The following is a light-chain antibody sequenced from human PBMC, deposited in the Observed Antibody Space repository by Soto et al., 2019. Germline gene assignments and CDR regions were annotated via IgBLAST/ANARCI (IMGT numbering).Light chain of an antibody. CDR3: VLYMRSGISV. CDR2: STS. V-gene: IGLV8-61*01. Sequence: QAVVTQEPSFSVSPGGTVTLTCGLSSGSVSTIYYTSWYQQTPGQAPRTLIYSTSTRSSGVPDRFSGSILGNKAALTITGAQADDESDYYCVLYMRSGISVFGTGTKRTVL. CDR1: SGSVSTIYY. J-gene: IGLJ1*01.